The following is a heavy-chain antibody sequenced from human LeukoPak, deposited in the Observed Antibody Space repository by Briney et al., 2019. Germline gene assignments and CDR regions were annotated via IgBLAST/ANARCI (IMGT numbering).Heavy chain of an antibody. V-gene: IGHV4-39*01. CDR2: IYYSGST. CDR1: GGSISSSSYY. CDR3: ARHHIVVVVAANNWFDP. Sequence: SETLSLTCTVSGGSISSSSYYWGWVRQPPGKGLEWIGSIYYSGSTYYNPSLKSRVTISVDTSKNQFSLKLSSVTAADTAVYYCARHHIVVVVAANNWFDPWGQGTLVTVSS. D-gene: IGHD2-15*01. J-gene: IGHJ5*02.